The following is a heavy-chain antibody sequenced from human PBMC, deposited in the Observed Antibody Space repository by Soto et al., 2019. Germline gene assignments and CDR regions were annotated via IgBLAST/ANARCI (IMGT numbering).Heavy chain of an antibody. Sequence: SETLSLTCTVSGGSISSYYWSWIRQPPGKGLEWIGYIYYSGSTNYNPSLKSRVTISVDTSKNQFSLKLSSVTAADTAVYYCARAYDFWSGYYFDYWGQGTLVTVSS. J-gene: IGHJ4*02. CDR3: ARAYDFWSGYYFDY. V-gene: IGHV4-59*01. CDR2: IYYSGST. D-gene: IGHD3-3*01. CDR1: GGSISSYY.